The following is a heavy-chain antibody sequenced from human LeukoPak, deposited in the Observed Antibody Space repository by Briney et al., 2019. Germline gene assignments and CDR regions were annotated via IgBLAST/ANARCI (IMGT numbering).Heavy chain of an antibody. D-gene: IGHD6-13*01. J-gene: IGHJ4*02. CDR1: GFTVSSNY. Sequence: GGSLRLSCAASGFTVSSNYMSWVRRAPGKGLEWVSVIYSGGSTYYADSVKGRFTISRDNSKNTLYLQMNSLRAEDTAVYYCASSSWYVFDYYFDYWGQGTLVTVSS. V-gene: IGHV3-53*01. CDR2: IYSGGST. CDR3: ASSSWYVFDYYFDY.